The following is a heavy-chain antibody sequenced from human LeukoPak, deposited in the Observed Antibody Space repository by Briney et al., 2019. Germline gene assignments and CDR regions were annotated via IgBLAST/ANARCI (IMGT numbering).Heavy chain of an antibody. V-gene: IGHV3-15*01. D-gene: IGHD3-22*01. J-gene: IGHJ6*03. Sequence: PGGSLRLSCAASGFTFSNAWMSWVRQAPGKGLEWVGRIKSKTDGGTTDYAAPVKGRFTISRDDSKNTLYLQMNSLKTEDTAVYYCTTAYYDSSGYQSAPYYMDVWGKGTTVTISS. CDR2: IKSKTDGGTT. CDR1: GFTFSNAW. CDR3: TTAYYDSSGYQSAPYYMDV.